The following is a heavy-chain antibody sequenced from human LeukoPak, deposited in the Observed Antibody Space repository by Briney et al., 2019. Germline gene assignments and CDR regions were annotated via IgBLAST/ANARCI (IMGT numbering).Heavy chain of an antibody. CDR2: INPSGGST. Sequence: ASVKVSCKASGYTFTSYYMHWVRQAPGQGLEWMGIINPSGGSTSYAQKFQGRVTMTRGTSTSTVYMELSSLRSEDTAVYYCARERGKTGTTFWPGRYYGMDVWGQGTTVTVSS. CDR1: GYTFTSYY. J-gene: IGHJ6*02. D-gene: IGHD1-1*01. CDR3: ARERGKTGTTFWPGRYYGMDV. V-gene: IGHV1-46*01.